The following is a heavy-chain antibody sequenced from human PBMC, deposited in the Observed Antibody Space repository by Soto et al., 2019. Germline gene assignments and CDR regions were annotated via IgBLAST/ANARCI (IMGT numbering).Heavy chain of an antibody. CDR1: GYTFTSYG. V-gene: IGHV1-18*01. CDR3: ARIWLLVNFDY. D-gene: IGHD3-9*01. J-gene: IGHJ4*02. Sequence: ASVKVSCKASGYTFTSYGISWVRQAPGQGLEWMGWISAYNGNTDYAQKFQGRVTMTTDTSTSTAYMELRSLISDDTAVYYSARIWLLVNFDYLGQGTLVTVSS. CDR2: ISAYNGNT.